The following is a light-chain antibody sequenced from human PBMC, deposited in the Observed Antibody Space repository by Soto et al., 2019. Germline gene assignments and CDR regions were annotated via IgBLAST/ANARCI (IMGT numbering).Light chain of an antibody. J-gene: IGLJ1*01. V-gene: IGLV2-18*01. CDR1: IDDVTAYYR. Sequence: QSALTQPPSVSGSPGQSVTISCSGTIDDVTAYYRVSWYQQTPGTAPKLLIYDVSNRPSGVPDRFSGSRSGNTASLTISGLQAADEGDYYCSVYTRTSTYVFGTGTKVTVL. CDR3: SVYTRTSTYV. CDR2: DVS.